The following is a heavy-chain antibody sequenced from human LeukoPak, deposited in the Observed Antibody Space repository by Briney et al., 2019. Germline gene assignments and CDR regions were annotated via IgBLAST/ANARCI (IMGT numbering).Heavy chain of an antibody. V-gene: IGHV3-21*01. CDR1: GFTFSSYS. CDR3: ARRSSSGWPIDY. D-gene: IGHD6-19*01. CDR2: ISSSSSYI. Sequence: GGSLRLSCAASGFTFSSYSMNWVRQAPGKGLEWVSSISSSSSYIYYADSVKGRFIISRDNAKNSLYLQMNSLRAEDTAVYYCARRSSSGWPIDYWGQGTLVTVSS. J-gene: IGHJ4*02.